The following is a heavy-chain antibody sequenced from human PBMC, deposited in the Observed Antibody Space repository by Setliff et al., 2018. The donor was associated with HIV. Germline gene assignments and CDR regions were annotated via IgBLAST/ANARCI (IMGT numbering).Heavy chain of an antibody. CDR1: GFTFSSYA. CDR2: ISGSGGST. Sequence: GGSLRLSCAASGFTFSSYAMTWVRQAPGKGLEWVSAISGSGGSTYYADSAKGRFIISRDNSKNTLYLQMNSLRAQDTAIYYCAKDPRGSMVRGLINYFDPWGQGTLVTVSS. J-gene: IGHJ5*02. D-gene: IGHD3-10*01. CDR3: AKDPRGSMVRGLINYFDP. V-gene: IGHV3-23*01.